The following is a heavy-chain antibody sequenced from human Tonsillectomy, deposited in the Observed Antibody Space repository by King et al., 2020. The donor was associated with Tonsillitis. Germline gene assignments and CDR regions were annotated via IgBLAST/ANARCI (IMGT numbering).Heavy chain of an antibody. CDR3: ARQETVTIVDY. Sequence: VQLVESGAEVKKPGESLKISCKGSGYSLTSYWIGWVRQMPGKGLEWMGIIYPGDSDTRYSPSFQGQVTISAAKSISPASLQWSSLKASDTAMYYCARQETVTIVDYWGQGTLVTVSS. D-gene: IGHD4-17*01. CDR1: GYSLTSYW. J-gene: IGHJ4*02. V-gene: IGHV5-51*01. CDR2: IYPGDSDT.